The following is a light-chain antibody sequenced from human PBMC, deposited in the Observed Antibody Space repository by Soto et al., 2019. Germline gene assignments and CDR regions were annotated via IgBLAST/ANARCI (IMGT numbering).Light chain of an antibody. J-gene: IGKJ1*01. V-gene: IGKV3-20*01. CDR2: DAS. Sequence: EIVLTQSPGVLSLSGGERATLSCRASQSVKSSYLAWYQQKPGQAPRLLIYDASTRATGIADRFSASGSGTDFTLTISRLEPEDFAVYSCQQYASSPQTFGQGTKVDIK. CDR3: QQYASSPQT. CDR1: QSVKSSY.